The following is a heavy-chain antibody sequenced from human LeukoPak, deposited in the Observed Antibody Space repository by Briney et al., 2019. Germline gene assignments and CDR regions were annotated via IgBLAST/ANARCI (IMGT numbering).Heavy chain of an antibody. V-gene: IGHV4-59*08. CDR1: GGSISSYY. CDR3: ARVIGYCSSTSCFGYFDY. J-gene: IGHJ4*02. Sequence: PSETLSLTCTVSGGSISSYYWSWIRQPPGKGLEWVGYIYYSGSTNYNPSLKSRVTTSVDTSKNQLSLKLSSVTAADTAVYYCARVIGYCSSTSCFGYFDYCGQGTLVTVSS. D-gene: IGHD2-2*01. CDR2: IYYSGST.